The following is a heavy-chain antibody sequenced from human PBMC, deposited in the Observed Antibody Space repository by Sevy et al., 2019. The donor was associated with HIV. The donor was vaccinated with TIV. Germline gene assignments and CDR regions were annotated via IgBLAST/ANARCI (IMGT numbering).Heavy chain of an antibody. Sequence: GGSLRLSCAASGFTFSSYGMHWVRQAPGKGLEWVAVIWYDGGNKYYADSVKGRFTISRDNSKNTLYLQMNSLRAEDTAVYYCARSLPVLVPAATPPRAYYYGMDVWGQGTTVTVSS. CDR3: ARSLPVLVPAATPPRAYYYGMDV. CDR2: IWYDGGNK. D-gene: IGHD2-2*01. J-gene: IGHJ6*02. CDR1: GFTFSSYG. V-gene: IGHV3-33*01.